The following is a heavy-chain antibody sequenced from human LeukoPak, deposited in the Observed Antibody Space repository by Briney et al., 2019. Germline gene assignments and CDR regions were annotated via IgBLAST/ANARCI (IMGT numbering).Heavy chain of an antibody. CDR3: ARLREGATPQARNYFDY. J-gene: IGHJ4*02. CDR1: GDSVSSNSAA. V-gene: IGHV6-1*01. Sequence: SQTLSLTCAISGDSVSSNSAAWNWIRQSPSRGLEWLGRTYYRSKWYSDYAVSVRSRITISPDASKNQFSLQLNSVTPEDAAVYYCARLREGATPQARNYFDYWGQGTLVTVSS. CDR2: TYYRSKWYS. D-gene: IGHD1-26*01.